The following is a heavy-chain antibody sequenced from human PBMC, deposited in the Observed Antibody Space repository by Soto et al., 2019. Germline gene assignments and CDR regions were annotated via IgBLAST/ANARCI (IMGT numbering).Heavy chain of an antibody. CDR3: ARHMIRIAARLFDY. CDR2: IYYSGST. CDR1: GGSISSSSYY. D-gene: IGHD6-6*01. J-gene: IGHJ4*02. Sequence: PSETMSLTCTVSGGSISSSSYYWGWIRRPPGKGLEWIGSIYYSGSTYYNPSLKSRVTISVDTSKNQFSLKLSSVTAADTAVYYCARHMIRIAARLFDYWGQGTLVTVSS. V-gene: IGHV4-39*01.